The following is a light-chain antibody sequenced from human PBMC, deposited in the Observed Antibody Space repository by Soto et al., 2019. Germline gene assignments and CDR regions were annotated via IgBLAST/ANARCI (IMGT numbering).Light chain of an antibody. CDR2: GAS. CDR1: QSVSSSY. V-gene: IGKV3D-20*02. Sequence: TVLTQSQGTLSFSPGKRATLSCRSSQSVSSSYLAWYQQKPGQAPRLLIYGASSRATGIPARFSGSGSGTDFTLTISSLEPEDFAVYYCQLRSNLPITFGQGRLLEIK. J-gene: IGKJ5*01. CDR3: QLRSNLPIT.